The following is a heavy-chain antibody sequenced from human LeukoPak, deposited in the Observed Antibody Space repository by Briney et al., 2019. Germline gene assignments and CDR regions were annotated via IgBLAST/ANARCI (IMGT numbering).Heavy chain of an antibody. Sequence: PSETLSPTCTVSGGSISSYYWSWIRQPPGKGLEWIGYIYYSGSTNYNPSLKSRVTISVDTSKNQFSLKLSSVTAADTAVYYCARHRRPRYYDSSGYHDAFDIWGQGTMVTVSS. CDR1: GGSISSYY. CDR3: ARHRRPRYYDSSGYHDAFDI. J-gene: IGHJ3*02. CDR2: IYYSGST. D-gene: IGHD3-22*01. V-gene: IGHV4-59*01.